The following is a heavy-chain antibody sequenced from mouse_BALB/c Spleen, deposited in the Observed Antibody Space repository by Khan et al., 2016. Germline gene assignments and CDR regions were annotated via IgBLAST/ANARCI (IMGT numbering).Heavy chain of an antibody. J-gene: IGHJ2*01. Sequence: VQLKESGAELVTPGASVKLSCTASGFNIKDTYMHWVKQRPEQGLEWLGRIDPANVNTKYEPMFPGQATITADTSSNTAYLQHSSLTSEDIAVYYCTREGYYPYWGQGTTLTVSS. CDR2: IDPANVNT. V-gene: IGHV14-3*02. D-gene: IGHD2-3*01. CDR3: TREGYYPY. CDR1: GFNIKDTY.